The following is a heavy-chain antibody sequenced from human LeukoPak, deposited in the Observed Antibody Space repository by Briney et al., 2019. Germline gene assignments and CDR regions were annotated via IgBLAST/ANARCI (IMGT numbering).Heavy chain of an antibody. CDR1: GFTFRSFT. CDR2: ISSSSSHI. V-gene: IGHV3-21*04. CDR3: XXXITSGXDYDILTGYYNFDY. D-gene: IGHD3-9*01. Sequence: GSLXLXCAASGFTFRSFTMNWVRQAPGKGLEWVSSISSSSSHIYYADSVKGRFTISRDNSKSSLYLQMNSLSAEDTAFYYCXXXITSGXDYDILTGYYNFDYWGQGTLVTVSS. J-gene: IGHJ4*02.